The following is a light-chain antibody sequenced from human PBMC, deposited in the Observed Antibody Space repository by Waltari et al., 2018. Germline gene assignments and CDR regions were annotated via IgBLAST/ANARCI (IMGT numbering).Light chain of an antibody. CDR2: VAS. Sequence: DIQMTQSPSSLSASVGDSLTITCRASQSISNYLNLYQQKPGKAPKLLIYVASRLQSGVPSRFSGSGSGTDFTLSISNLQPEDFATYYCHQSSTTPFFGQGTKLESK. CDR1: QSISNY. V-gene: IGKV1-39*01. J-gene: IGKJ2*01. CDR3: HQSSTTPF.